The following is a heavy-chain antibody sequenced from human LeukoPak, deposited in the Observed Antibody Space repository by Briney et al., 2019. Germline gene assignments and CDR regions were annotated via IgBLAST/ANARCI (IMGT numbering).Heavy chain of an antibody. J-gene: IGHJ4*02. Sequence: GGSLRLSCAASGFTFSSYAMHWVRQAPGKGLEWVAVISYDGSNEYYADSVKGRFTISRDNSKNTLYLQMNSLRAEDTAVYYCARDQGYYFDYWGQGTLVTVSS. CDR2: ISYDGSNE. CDR3: ARDQGYYFDY. V-gene: IGHV3-30-3*01. CDR1: GFTFSSYA.